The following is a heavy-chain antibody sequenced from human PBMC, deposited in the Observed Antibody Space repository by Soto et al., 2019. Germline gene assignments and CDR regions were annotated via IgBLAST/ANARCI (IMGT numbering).Heavy chain of an antibody. CDR1: GFTFSSYA. CDR3: AKTRSSGWYLPFDD. J-gene: IGHJ4*02. D-gene: IGHD6-19*01. V-gene: IGHV3-23*01. CDR2: ISGSGGST. Sequence: EVQLLESGGGLVQPGGSLRLSCAASGFTFSSYAMSWVRRAPGKCLEWVSAISGSGGSTYYADSVKGRFTISRDNSKNTLYLQMNSLRAEDTAVYYCAKTRSSGWYLPFDDWGQATLVTVSS.